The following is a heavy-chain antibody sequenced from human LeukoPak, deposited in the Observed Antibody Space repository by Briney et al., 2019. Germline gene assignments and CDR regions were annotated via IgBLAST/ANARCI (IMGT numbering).Heavy chain of an antibody. J-gene: IGHJ5*02. D-gene: IGHD3-22*01. CDR1: GGSISSGNYY. CDR2: IYTSGST. CDR3: ARDLTTTPYNWFDP. V-gene: IGHV4-61*02. Sequence: SETLSLTCTVSGGSISSGNYYWSWIRQPAGKGLEWIGRIYTSGSTNYNPSLKSRVTVSIDTSKNQFSLKLSSVTAAGTAVYYCARDLTTTPYNWFDPWGPGTLVTVSS.